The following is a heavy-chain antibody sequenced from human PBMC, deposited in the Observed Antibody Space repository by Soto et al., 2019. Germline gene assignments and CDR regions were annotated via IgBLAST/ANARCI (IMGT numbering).Heavy chain of an antibody. Sequence: PSETLSLTCTVSGGSISSGGYYWSWIRQHPGKGLEWIGYIYYSGSTYYNPSLKSRVTISVDTSKNQFSLKLSSATAADTAVYYCARDDYRRLGYYYYGMDVWGQGTTVTVSS. CDR2: IYYSGST. J-gene: IGHJ6*02. CDR3: ARDDYRRLGYYYYGMDV. D-gene: IGHD4-4*01. CDR1: GGSISSGGYY. V-gene: IGHV4-31*03.